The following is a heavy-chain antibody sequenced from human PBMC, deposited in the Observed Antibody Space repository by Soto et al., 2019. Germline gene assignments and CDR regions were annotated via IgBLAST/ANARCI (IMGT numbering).Heavy chain of an antibody. Sequence: GESLKISCKASGYKFTTFWLNWVRQTPGKGLEWLGRIDPTDSFTNYSPPFEGHVTISVDRSISTAYLQWNSLQASDTAIYYCARPASGGSRDAFDVWGQGTTVTVSS. CDR2: IDPTDSFT. CDR3: ARPASGGSRDAFDV. CDR1: GYKFTTFW. D-gene: IGHD2-15*01. J-gene: IGHJ3*01. V-gene: IGHV5-10-1*01.